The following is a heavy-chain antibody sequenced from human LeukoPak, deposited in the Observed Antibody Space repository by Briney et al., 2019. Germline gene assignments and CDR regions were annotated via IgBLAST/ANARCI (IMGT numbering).Heavy chain of an antibody. CDR3: ASKSIVGATIDY. J-gene: IGHJ4*02. Sequence: GGSLRLSCAASGFTFSSYSMNWVRQAPGKGLEWVSSISSSSYIYYADSVKGRFTISRDNAKNSLYLQMNSLRAEDTAVYYCASKSIVGATIDYWGQGTLVTVSS. CDR2: ISSSSYI. V-gene: IGHV3-21*01. D-gene: IGHD1-26*01. CDR1: GFTFSSYS.